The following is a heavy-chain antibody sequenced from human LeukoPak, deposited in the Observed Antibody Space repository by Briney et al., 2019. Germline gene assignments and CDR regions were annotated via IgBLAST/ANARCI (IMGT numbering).Heavy chain of an antibody. D-gene: IGHD5-12*01. Sequence: SVKVSCKASGGTFSSYAISWVRQAPGQGLEWMGRIIPILGIANYAQKFQGRVTITADKSTSTASMELSSLRSEDTAVYYCARDRGYSGYDPYYYYGMDVWGQGTTVTVSS. J-gene: IGHJ6*02. V-gene: IGHV1-69*04. CDR2: IIPILGIA. CDR3: ARDRGYSGYDPYYYYGMDV. CDR1: GGTFSSYA.